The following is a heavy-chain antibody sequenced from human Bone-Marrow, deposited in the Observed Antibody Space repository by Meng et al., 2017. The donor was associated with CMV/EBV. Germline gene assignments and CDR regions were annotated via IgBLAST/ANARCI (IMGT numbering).Heavy chain of an antibody. CDR2: MNPNSGNT. J-gene: IGHJ4*02. V-gene: IGHV1-8*03. CDR1: GGTFSSYA. CDR3: ARGNSSSWYGAYFDY. D-gene: IGHD6-13*01. Sequence: ASVKVSCKASGGTFSSYAISWVRQATGQGLEWMGWMNPNSGNTGYAQKFQGRVTITRNTSISTAYMELSSLRSEDTAVYYCARGNSSSWYGAYFDYWGQGTLVTVSS.